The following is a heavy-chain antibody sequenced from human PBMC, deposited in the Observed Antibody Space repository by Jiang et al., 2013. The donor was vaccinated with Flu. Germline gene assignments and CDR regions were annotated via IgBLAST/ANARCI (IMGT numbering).Heavy chain of an antibody. CDR1: GGSISSYY. CDR2: IYYSGST. Sequence: PGLVKPSETLSLTCTVSGGSISSYYWSWIRQPPGKGLEWIGYIYYSGSTNYNPSLKSRVTISVDTSKNQFSLKLSSVTAADTAVYYCARHNRLVTTFDYWGQGTLVTVSS. J-gene: IGHJ4*02. D-gene: IGHD5-12*01. V-gene: IGHV4-59*08. CDR3: ARHNRLVTTFDY.